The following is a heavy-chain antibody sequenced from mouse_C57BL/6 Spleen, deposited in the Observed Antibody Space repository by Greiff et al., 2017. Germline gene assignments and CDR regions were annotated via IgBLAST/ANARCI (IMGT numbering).Heavy chain of an antibody. V-gene: IGHV1-81*01. CDR1: GYTFTSYG. D-gene: IGHD1-3*01. CDR3: ARSGDNYRYYYAMDY. J-gene: IGHJ4*01. Sequence: VQLQQSGAELARPGASVKLSCKASGYTFTSYGISWVKQRTGQGLEWIGEIYPRGGNTYYNEKFKGKATLTSDKSSSTAYMELRSLTSEDSAVYFCARSGDNYRYYYAMDYWGPGTSVTVSS. CDR2: IYPRGGNT.